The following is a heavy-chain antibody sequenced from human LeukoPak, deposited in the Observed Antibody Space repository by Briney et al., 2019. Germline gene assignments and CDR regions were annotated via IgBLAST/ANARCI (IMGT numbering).Heavy chain of an antibody. V-gene: IGHV4-34*01. Sequence: SETLSLTCAVYGGSFSGYYWSWIRQPPGKGLEWIGEINHSGGTNYNPSLKSRVTISVDTSKNQFSLQLSSVTAADTAVYYCARGILVTVYAAFDYWGQGSLVTVSS. CDR1: GGSFSGYY. D-gene: IGHD2-8*01. CDR3: ARGILVTVYAAFDY. J-gene: IGHJ4*02. CDR2: INHSGGT.